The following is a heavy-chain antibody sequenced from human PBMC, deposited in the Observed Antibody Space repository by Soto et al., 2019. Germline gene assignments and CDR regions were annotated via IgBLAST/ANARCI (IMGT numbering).Heavy chain of an antibody. Sequence: ASVKVSCKASGYTFTSYGISWVRQAPGQGLERMGWISAYNGNTNYAQKLQGRVTMTTDTSTSTAYMELRSLRSDDTAVYYCARVITIFGVVGHDAFDIWGQGTMVTVSS. D-gene: IGHD3-3*01. CDR3: ARVITIFGVVGHDAFDI. CDR2: ISAYNGNT. V-gene: IGHV1-18*01. J-gene: IGHJ3*02. CDR1: GYTFTSYG.